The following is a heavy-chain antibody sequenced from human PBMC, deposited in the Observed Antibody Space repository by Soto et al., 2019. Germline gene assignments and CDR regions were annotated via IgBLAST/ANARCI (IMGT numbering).Heavy chain of an antibody. V-gene: IGHV3-33*01. CDR1: GFTFSNYC. D-gene: IGHD6-6*01. CDR3: ARGAVRYSSSSLRYFDY. Sequence: GGSLRLSCVASGFTFSNYCMHWARQAPGKGLEWVAVIWSLGSDKYYADSVKGRFTISRDNSKNTLYLQMNSLRADDTAVYHCARGAVRYSSSSLRYFDYWGQGTLVTVSS. J-gene: IGHJ4*02. CDR2: IWSLGSDK.